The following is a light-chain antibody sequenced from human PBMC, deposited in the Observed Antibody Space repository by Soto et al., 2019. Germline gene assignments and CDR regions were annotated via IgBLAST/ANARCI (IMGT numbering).Light chain of an antibody. J-gene: IGLJ1*01. CDR3: SSYTSSSTFYV. CDR2: EVS. Sequence: QSALTQPASVSGSPGQSITISCTGTSSDVGGYNYVSWYQQHPGKAPQLMIYEVSSRPSGVSNRFSASKSGSTASLTISGLQAEDEADYYCSSYTSSSTFYVFGTGTKVTVL. CDR1: SSDVGGYNY. V-gene: IGLV2-14*01.